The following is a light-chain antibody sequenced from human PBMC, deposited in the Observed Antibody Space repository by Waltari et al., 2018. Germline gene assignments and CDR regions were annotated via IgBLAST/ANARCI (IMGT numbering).Light chain of an antibody. J-gene: IGKJ2*01. Sequence: DIVMTQSPLSLPVTPGEPASIPCRSSQSLLHSNGYNYLDWYLQKPGQSPQLLIYLGSNRASGVPDRFSGSGSGTDFTLKISRVEAEDVGVYYCMQALQTPRTFGQGTSLEI. CDR1: QSLLHSNGYNY. V-gene: IGKV2-28*01. CDR2: LGS. CDR3: MQALQTPRT.